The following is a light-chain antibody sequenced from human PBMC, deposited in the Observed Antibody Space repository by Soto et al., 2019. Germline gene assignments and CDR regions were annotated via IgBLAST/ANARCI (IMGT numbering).Light chain of an antibody. Sequence: QSALTQPPSASGSPGQSVTISCAGTINDVGGYNYVSWYQQHPGKVPQLMIYQVTKRPSGVPDRFSASKSDTTASLTISGLQAEDDGDYYCMSYAGGNRFVFGTGTKLTVL. CDR2: QVT. J-gene: IGLJ1*01. CDR3: MSYAGGNRFV. V-gene: IGLV2-8*01. CDR1: INDVGGYNY.